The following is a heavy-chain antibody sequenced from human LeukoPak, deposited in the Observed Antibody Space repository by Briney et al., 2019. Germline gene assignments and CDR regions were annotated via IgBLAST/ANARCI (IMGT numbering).Heavy chain of an antibody. Sequence: GGSLRLSCAASGFTFDDYAMHWVRQVPGEGLQWVSSINWVGDTSSYTDSVKGRFTVSRDNTKGSLHLQMHSLRSEDTALYYCAKDRQKGDYGGGNFFDSWGHGTLVTVS. D-gene: IGHD4-17*01. CDR3: AKDRQKGDYGGGNFFDS. CDR2: INWVGDTS. V-gene: IGHV3-43D*03. J-gene: IGHJ4*01. CDR1: GFTFDDYA.